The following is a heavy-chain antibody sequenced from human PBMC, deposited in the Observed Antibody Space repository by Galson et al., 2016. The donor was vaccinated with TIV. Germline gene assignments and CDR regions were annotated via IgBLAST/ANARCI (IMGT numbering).Heavy chain of an antibody. D-gene: IGHD4-23*01. CDR3: ARPGNYDGDRRGAFDL. V-gene: IGHV3-48*04. Sequence: SLRLSCAASGFTFSSWHMDWVRQAPGEGLEWISFITYTSATIYYADSVEGRFTVSRDNAKNSLYLQMNSLRAEDTAVYYCARPGNYDGDRRGAFDLWGQGTMVTVSP. J-gene: IGHJ3*01. CDR1: GFTFSSWH. CDR2: ITYTSATI.